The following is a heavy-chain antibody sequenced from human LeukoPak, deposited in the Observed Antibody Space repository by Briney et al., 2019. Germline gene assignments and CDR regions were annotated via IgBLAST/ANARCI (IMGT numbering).Heavy chain of an antibody. CDR3: AREQLAPRRFWFDP. J-gene: IGHJ5*02. CDR2: IYTSGST. V-gene: IGHV4-4*07. D-gene: IGHD6-6*01. Sequence: SETLSLTCTVSGGSFSSYYWSWIRQPAGKGLEWIGRIYTSGSTNYNPSLKSRVTMSVDTSKNQFSLKLSSVTAADTAVYYCAREQLAPRRFWFDPWGQGTLVTVSS. CDR1: GGSFSSYY.